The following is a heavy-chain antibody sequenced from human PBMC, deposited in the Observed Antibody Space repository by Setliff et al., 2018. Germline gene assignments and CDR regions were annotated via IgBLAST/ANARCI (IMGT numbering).Heavy chain of an antibody. J-gene: IGHJ6*03. CDR3: ARMSGFLYMDV. CDR2: IYTHAGGST. Sequence: SETLSLTCTVSGGSINNYYWSWIRQPAGKGLEWIGRIYTHAGGSTIYNPSLKSRVTISVDTSKSQFFLKLNSVTAADTAVYYCARMSGFLYMDVWGKGTPVTVSS. CDR1: GGSINNYY. D-gene: IGHD3-3*01. V-gene: IGHV4-4*07.